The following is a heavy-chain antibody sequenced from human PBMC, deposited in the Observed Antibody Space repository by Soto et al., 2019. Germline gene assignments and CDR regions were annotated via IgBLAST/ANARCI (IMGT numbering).Heavy chain of an antibody. CDR3: ARGSYYDSSGYYGP. CDR1: GGSISSSSYY. V-gene: IGHV4-39*07. Sequence: SETLSLTCTVSGGSISSSSYYWGWIRQPPGKGLEWIGSIYCSGSTYYNPSLKSRVTISVDTSKNQFSLKLSSVTAADTAVYYCARGSYYDSSGYYGPWRQGPLVTVSS. CDR2: IYCSGST. J-gene: IGHJ5*02. D-gene: IGHD3-22*01.